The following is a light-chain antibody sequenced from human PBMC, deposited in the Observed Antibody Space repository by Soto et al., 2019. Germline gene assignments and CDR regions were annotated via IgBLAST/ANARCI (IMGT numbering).Light chain of an antibody. V-gene: IGKV1-5*03. Sequence: DIQMTQTPSTLSASVGDRVTITCRASQNIATWLAWYQQKPGKAPKLLIYKASNLQSGVPSRFSGSGSGTEFTLSISSLQAEDVAVYYCQHYYNTPLTFGGGTKVEIK. CDR3: QHYYNTPLT. CDR1: QNIATW. CDR2: KAS. J-gene: IGKJ4*01.